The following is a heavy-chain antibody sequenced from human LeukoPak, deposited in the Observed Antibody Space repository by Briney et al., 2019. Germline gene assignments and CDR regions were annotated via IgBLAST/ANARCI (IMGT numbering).Heavy chain of an antibody. CDR1: GFTFSTYA. D-gene: IGHD6-19*01. CDR3: ARDYEVGYSSGWYPDY. V-gene: IGHV3-30*04. CDR2: ISFDGVNT. Sequence: GGSLRLSCAASGFTFSTYAIHWVRQAPGKGLEWVAVISFDGVNTFYADSVKGRFTISRDNSNDTVYLQMNNLRPEDTAVYYCARDYEVGYSSGWYPDYWGQGTLVTVSS. J-gene: IGHJ4*02.